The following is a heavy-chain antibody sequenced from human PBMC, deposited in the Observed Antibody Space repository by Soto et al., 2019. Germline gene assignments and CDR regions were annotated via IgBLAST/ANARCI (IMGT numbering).Heavy chain of an antibody. CDR1: GDTFSSYA. D-gene: IGHD2-21*02. J-gene: IGHJ6*02. Sequence: QVQLVQSGAEVKKPGSSVKVSCRASGDTFSSYAVNWLRQAPGRGLEWMGRVIPVLGTTDYAQKFRGRVTITADKSANKVYMDLSGLRSEDTALYYCAGRRYCGYDCYYRHSYGLDVWGQGTTVAVAS. CDR2: VIPVLGTT. CDR3: AGRRYCGYDCYYRHSYGLDV. V-gene: IGHV1-69*08.